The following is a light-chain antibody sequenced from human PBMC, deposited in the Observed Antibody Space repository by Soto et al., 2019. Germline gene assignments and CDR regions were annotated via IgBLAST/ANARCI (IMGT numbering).Light chain of an antibody. J-gene: IGKJ1*01. CDR3: QQYNNWPRT. CDR1: QSISSY. Sequence: DIQMTQSPSSLSASVGDRFTITFLASQSISSYLNWYQQKPGKAPKLLIYDVSSLESGVPSRFSGSGSGTEFTLTISSLQSEDFAVYYCQQYNNWPRTFGQGTKVDI. CDR2: DVS. V-gene: IGKV1-39*01.